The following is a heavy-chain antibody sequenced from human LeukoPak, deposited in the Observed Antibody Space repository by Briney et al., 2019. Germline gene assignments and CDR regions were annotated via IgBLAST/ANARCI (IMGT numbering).Heavy chain of an antibody. CDR1: GFTFSDYY. D-gene: IGHD3-3*01. CDR3: ARDPTYDFWSGYYHPYYFDY. CDR2: ISSSGSTI. Sequence: GGSLRLSCAASGFTFSDYYMSWIRQAPGKGLEWVSYISSSGSTIYYADSVKGRFTISRDNAKNSLYLQMNSLRAEDTAVYYCARDPTYDFWSGYYHPYYFDYWGQGTLVTVSS. V-gene: IGHV3-11*01. J-gene: IGHJ4*02.